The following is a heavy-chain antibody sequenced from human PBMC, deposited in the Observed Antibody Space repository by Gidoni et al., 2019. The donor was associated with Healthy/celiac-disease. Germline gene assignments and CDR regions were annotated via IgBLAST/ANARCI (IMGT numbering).Heavy chain of an antibody. Sequence: QLQLQESGPGLVKPSETLSLTCTVSGGSISSSRYYWGWIRQPPGKGLEWIGSIYYSGSTYYNPSLKSRVTISVDTSKNQFSLKLSSVTAADTAVYYCARRYYDKDYYYGMDVWGQGTTVTVSS. J-gene: IGHJ6*02. CDR1: GGSISSSRYY. D-gene: IGHD3-22*01. V-gene: IGHV4-39*01. CDR3: ARRYYDKDYYYGMDV. CDR2: IYYSGST.